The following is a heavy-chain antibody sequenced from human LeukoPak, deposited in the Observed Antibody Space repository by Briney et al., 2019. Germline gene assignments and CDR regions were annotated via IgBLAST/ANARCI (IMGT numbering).Heavy chain of an antibody. CDR1: GCNFTRYW. V-gene: IGHV5-51*01. CDR2: IYPGDSDT. D-gene: IGHD1-26*01. Sequence: SGCNFTRYWIEWVRPMPGKGVRWMGIIYPGDSDTRYSPSFQGQVTISADKSISTAYLQSSSLKASDTAMYYCARLPVGATMVIDYWGQGTLVTVSS. J-gene: IGHJ4*02. CDR3: ARLPVGATMVIDY.